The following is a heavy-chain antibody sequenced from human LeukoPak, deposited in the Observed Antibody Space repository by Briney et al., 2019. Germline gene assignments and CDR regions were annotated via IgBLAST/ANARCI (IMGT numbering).Heavy chain of an antibody. J-gene: IGHJ3*02. V-gene: IGHV3-53*01. CDR3: AREGGYRDYVYAFDI. CDR1: GFTVSSNY. CDR2: IYSGGST. D-gene: IGHD4-17*01. Sequence: GGSLRLSCAASGFTVSSNYMSWVRQAPGKGLEWVSVIYSGGSTYYADSVKGRFTISRDNSKNTLYLQMNSLRAEDTAVYYCAREGGYRDYVYAFDIWGQGTMVTVSS.